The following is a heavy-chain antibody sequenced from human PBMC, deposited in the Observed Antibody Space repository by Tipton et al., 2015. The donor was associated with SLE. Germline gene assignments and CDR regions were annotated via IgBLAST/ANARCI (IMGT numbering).Heavy chain of an antibody. J-gene: IGHJ4*02. CDR3: ARDTHLGEQQPFDY. CDR2: IYHSGTT. V-gene: IGHV4-38-2*02. Sequence: TLSLTCTVSDYSITSGNYWAWIRQPPGKGLEWIGSIYHSGTTAYNPSLQSRVSISVDTSRNQLSLRLSSVTAADTAVYYCARDTHLGEQQPFDYWGQGTLVTVSS. CDR1: DYSITSGNY. D-gene: IGHD6-13*01.